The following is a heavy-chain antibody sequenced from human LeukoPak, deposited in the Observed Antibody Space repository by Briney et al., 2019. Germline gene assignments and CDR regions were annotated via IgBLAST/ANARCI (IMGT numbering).Heavy chain of an antibody. D-gene: IGHD2-2*01. CDR2: IYWNDDK. V-gene: IGHV2-5*01. Sequence: SGPTLVKPTQTLTLTCTFSGFSLSTSAVGVGWVRQPPGKALEWLALIYWNDDKRYSPSLQSRLTITKDTSKNQVVLTMTNMDPVDTATYYCAHTQMASGCSSTSCLEPFDYWGQGTLVTVSS. CDR3: AHTQMASGCSSTSCLEPFDY. CDR1: GFSLSTSAVG. J-gene: IGHJ4*02.